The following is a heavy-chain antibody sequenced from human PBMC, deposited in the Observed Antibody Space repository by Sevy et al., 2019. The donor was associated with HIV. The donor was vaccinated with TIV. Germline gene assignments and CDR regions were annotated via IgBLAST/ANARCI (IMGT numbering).Heavy chain of an antibody. J-gene: IGHJ4*02. CDR3: AKDWGSSGPTGFDS. Sequence: GGSLRLSCAASGFTFNSYAMNWVRQAPGKGLEWVSGISDSSGSTYYGHSVKGRFTISRDNSKNMLYLQMNSLRAENTAVYYCAKDWGSSGPTGFDSWGQGTLVTVSS. D-gene: IGHD6-19*01. CDR1: GFTFNSYA. V-gene: IGHV3-23*01. CDR2: ISDSSGST.